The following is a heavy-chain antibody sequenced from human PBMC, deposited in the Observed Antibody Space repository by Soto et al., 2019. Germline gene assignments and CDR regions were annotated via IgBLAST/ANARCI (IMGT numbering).Heavy chain of an antibody. CDR2: IIPIFATV. CDR3: ARGGRGYSSAPRYYFDY. V-gene: IGHV1-69*01. D-gene: IGHD5-18*01. J-gene: IGHJ4*02. Sequence: QVQLVQSGSEVKKPGSSVKVSCKASGGSFSSNPISWVRQAPGQGLEWMAGIIPIFATVHYAQKFQGRVTITADESTSTAYRELTSRRSEDTAVYFCARGGRGYSSAPRYYFDYWGQGTLVNVSS. CDR1: GGSFSSNP.